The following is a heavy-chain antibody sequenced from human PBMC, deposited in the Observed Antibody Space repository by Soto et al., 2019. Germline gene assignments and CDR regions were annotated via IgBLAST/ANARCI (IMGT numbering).Heavy chain of an antibody. V-gene: IGHV3-48*02. CDR3: ARGGPGLVPAAMDAWFDP. CDR2: ISSSSSTI. D-gene: IGHD2-2*01. J-gene: IGHJ5*02. CDR1: GFTFSSYS. Sequence: GGSLRLSCAASGFTFSSYSMNWVRQAPGKGLEWVSYISSSSSTIYYADSVKGRFTISRDNAKNSLYLQMNSLRDEDTAVYYCARGGPGLVPAAMDAWFDPWGQGTLVTVSS.